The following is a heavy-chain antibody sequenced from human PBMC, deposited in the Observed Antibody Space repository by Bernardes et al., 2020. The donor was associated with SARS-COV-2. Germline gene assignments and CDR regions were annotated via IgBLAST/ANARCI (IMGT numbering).Heavy chain of an antibody. Sequence: SETLSLTCTVSGASTSSYYWSWIRQPPGKGLEWIGYAYYSGSTNYNPSLKSRVSISVDTSNSQFSLKLTSVTASDTAVYYCARVGNGSYNWFDPWGQGTLVTVSS. J-gene: IGHJ5*02. CDR2: AYYSGST. CDR1: GASTSSYY. D-gene: IGHD1-26*01. V-gene: IGHV4-59*01. CDR3: ARVGNGSYNWFDP.